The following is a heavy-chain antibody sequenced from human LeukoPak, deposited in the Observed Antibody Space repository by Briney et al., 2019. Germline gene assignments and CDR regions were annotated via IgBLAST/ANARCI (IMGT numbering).Heavy chain of an antibody. Sequence: GGSLRLSCAASGFTFSSYWMSWVRQAPGKGLEWVANIKQDGSEKYYVDSVKGRFTISRDNAKNSLYLQMNSLRAEDTAVYYCARAVGYDFWSADPSAYYYYMDVWGKGTTVTVSS. D-gene: IGHD3-3*01. V-gene: IGHV3-7*01. J-gene: IGHJ6*03. CDR1: GFTFSSYW. CDR3: ARAVGYDFWSADPSAYYYYMDV. CDR2: IKQDGSEK.